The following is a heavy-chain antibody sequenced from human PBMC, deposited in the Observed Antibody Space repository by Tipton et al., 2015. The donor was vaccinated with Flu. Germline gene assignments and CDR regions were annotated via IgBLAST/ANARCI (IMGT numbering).Heavy chain of an antibody. J-gene: IGHJ3*02. D-gene: IGHD2/OR15-2a*01. CDR1: GDSMTSSRYY. V-gene: IGHV4-39*07. CDR2: IFHSGST. CDR3: ARLSLSFNAFDI. Sequence: TLSLTCSVSGDSMTSSRYYWGWIRQPPGKGLEWIGSIFHSGSTYYNPSLKSRVTISVDTSKNQFSLKLISVTAADTAVYYCARLSLSFNAFDIWGQGTTVIVSS.